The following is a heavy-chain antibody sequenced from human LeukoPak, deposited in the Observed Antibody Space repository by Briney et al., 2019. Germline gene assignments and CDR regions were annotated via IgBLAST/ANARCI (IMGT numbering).Heavy chain of an antibody. D-gene: IGHD3-10*01. V-gene: IGHV3-23*01. CDR2: ISGSGGST. CDR3: AKEITMVRGVKPNWFDP. CDR1: GFTFSSYA. Sequence: GGSLRLSCAASGFTFSSYAMSWVRQAPGKGLEWVSAISGSGGSTYYADSVKGRFTISRDNSKNTLYLQMNSLRAEDTAVYYCAKEITMVRGVKPNWFDPWGQGSLVTVSS. J-gene: IGHJ5*02.